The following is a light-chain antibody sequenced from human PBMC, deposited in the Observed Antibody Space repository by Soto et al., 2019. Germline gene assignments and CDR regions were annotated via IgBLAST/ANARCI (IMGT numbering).Light chain of an antibody. CDR1: SSDVGAYNY. CDR2: DVS. CDR3: RSYTSSDTNV. J-gene: IGLJ1*01. V-gene: IGLV2-14*03. Sequence: QSALTQPASVSGSPGQSITISCTGTSSDVGAYNYVCWYQQEPGKAPKLMIHDVSNRPSGVSNRFSGSKSGNTASLTISGLQAEDETDYYSRSYTSSDTNVFGTGTKVTVL.